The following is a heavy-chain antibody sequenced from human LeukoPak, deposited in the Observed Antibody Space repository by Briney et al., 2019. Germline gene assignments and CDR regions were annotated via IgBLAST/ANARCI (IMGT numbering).Heavy chain of an antibody. J-gene: IGHJ6*03. V-gene: IGHV1-2*02. CDR2: INPNSGGT. D-gene: IGHD3-3*01. CDR3: ARGLRITIFGVVAYYMDV. Sequence: ASVKVSCKASGYTFTGYYMHWVRQAPGQGLEWMGWINPNSGGTNYAQKFQGRVTMTRDTPISTAYMELSRLRSDDTAVYYCARGLRITIFGVVAYYMDVWGKGTTVTVSS. CDR1: GYTFTGYY.